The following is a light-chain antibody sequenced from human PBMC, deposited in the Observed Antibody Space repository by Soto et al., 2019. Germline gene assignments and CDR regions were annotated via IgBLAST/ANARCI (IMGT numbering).Light chain of an antibody. J-gene: IGKJ4*01. V-gene: IGKV3-20*01. CDR1: QSVSSSY. Sequence: EIVLPQSPGTLSLSPGERATLSCRASQSVSSSYLAWYQQKPGQAPRLLIYGASSSATGIPDRFSGSGSGTDFTLTISLLEPEDFAFDYCQQYGSSSLPFGGGTKVEIK. CDR3: QQYGSSSLP. CDR2: GAS.